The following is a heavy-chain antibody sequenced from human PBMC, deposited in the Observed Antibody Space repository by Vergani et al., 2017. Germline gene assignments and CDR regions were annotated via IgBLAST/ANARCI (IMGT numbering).Heavy chain of an antibody. CDR2: ISYDGSNK. CDR3: AKVPGIAAAGTLG. D-gene: IGHD6-13*01. Sequence: QVQLVESGGGVVQPGRSLRLSCAASGFTFSSYGMHWVRQAPGKGLEWVAVISYDGSNKYYADSVKGRFTISRDNSKNTLYLQMNSLRAEDTAVYYCAKVPGIAAAGTLGWGQGTLVTVSS. CDR1: GFTFSSYG. J-gene: IGHJ4*02. V-gene: IGHV3-30*18.